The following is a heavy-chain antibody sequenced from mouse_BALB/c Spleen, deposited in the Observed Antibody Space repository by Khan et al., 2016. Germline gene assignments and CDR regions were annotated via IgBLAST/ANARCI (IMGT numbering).Heavy chain of an antibody. Sequence: QVQLKQSGPGLVAPSQSLSITCTVSGFSIIAYGVNWVRQPPGKGLEWLGMIWGDGSTDYNSALKSRLNITKDNSKSQVFLKMNSLQTDDTVKDYCARDGWGYYAMDYWGQGTSVTVSS. V-gene: IGHV2-6-7*01. J-gene: IGHJ4*01. D-gene: IGHD2-2*01. CDR1: GFSIIAYG. CDR3: ARDGWGYYAMDY. CDR2: IWGDGST.